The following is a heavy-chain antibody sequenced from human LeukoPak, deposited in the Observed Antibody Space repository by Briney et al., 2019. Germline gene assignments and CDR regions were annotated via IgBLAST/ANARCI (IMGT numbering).Heavy chain of an antibody. CDR3: ARGGYSISWSKAPTRYYFDY. J-gene: IGHJ4*02. V-gene: IGHV1-2*02. D-gene: IGHD6-13*01. Sequence: ASVKVSCKASGYTFTGYYMHWVRQAPGQGLEWMGWINPNSGGTNYAQKFQGRVTMTRDTSISTAYMELSRLRSDDTAVYYCARGGYSISWSKAPTRYYFDYWGQGTLVTVSS. CDR1: GYTFTGYY. CDR2: INPNSGGT.